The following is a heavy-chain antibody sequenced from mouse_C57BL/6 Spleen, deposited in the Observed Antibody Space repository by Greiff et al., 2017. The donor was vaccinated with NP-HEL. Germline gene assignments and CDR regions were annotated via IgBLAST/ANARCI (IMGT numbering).Heavy chain of an antibody. J-gene: IGHJ2*01. CDR2: IWWDDDK. D-gene: IGHD1-1*01. CDR1: GFSLSTFGMG. Sequence: QVQLKESGPGILQPSQTLSLTCSFSGFSLSTFGMGVGWIRQPSGKGLEWLAHIWWDDDKYYNPALKSRLTISKDTSKKQVFLKIAKVDTADTATYYCARSGVYYYGYFDYWGQGTTLTVSS. V-gene: IGHV8-8*01. CDR3: ARSGVYYYGYFDY.